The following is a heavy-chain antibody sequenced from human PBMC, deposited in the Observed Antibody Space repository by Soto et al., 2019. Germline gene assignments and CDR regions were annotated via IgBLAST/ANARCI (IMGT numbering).Heavy chain of an antibody. J-gene: IGHJ3*02. V-gene: IGHV4-59*01. CDR1: GGSISSYY. CDR2: IYYSGST. Sequence: SETLSLTCTVSGGSISSYYWSWIRQPPGKGLEWIGYIYYSGSTNYNPSLKSRATISVDTSKNQFSLKLSSVTAADTAVYYCARTRCSSTSCFGPGAFDIWGQGAMVTVSS. CDR3: ARTRCSSTSCFGPGAFDI. D-gene: IGHD2-2*01.